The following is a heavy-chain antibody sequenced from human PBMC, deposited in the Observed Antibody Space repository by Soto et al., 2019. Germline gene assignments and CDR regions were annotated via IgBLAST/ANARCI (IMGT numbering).Heavy chain of an antibody. J-gene: IGHJ6*02. CDR3: AKALLNWSDEYYGMDV. V-gene: IGHV3-30*18. D-gene: IGHD2-15*01. CDR1: GFTFSSYG. Sequence: HPGGSLRLSCAASGFTFSSYGMHWVRQAPGKGLEWVAVISYDGSNKYYADSVKGRFTISRDNSKNTLYLQMNSLRAEDTAVYYCAKALLNWSDEYYGMDVWGQGTTVTVSS. CDR2: ISYDGSNK.